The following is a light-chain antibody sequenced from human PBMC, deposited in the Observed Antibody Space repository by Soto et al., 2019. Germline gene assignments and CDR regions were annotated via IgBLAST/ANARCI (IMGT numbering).Light chain of an antibody. CDR3: QQYYSTPRT. V-gene: IGKV4-1*01. CDR1: QSVLYSSNNKNY. CDR2: WAS. J-gene: IGKJ1*01. Sequence: DIVMTQSPDSLAVSLGERATINCKSSQSVLYSSNNKNYFWYQQKPGQPPKLLIYWASTRESGVPDRFSGSGSGTDFTLTISSLQAEDVAVYYCQQYYSTPRTFGQGTKVEIK.